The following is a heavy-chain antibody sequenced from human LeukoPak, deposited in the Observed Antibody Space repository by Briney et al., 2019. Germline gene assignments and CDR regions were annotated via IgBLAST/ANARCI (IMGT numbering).Heavy chain of an antibody. D-gene: IGHD2-8*02. CDR2: IKQDGSER. Sequence: GWSLRLSCATSGFTFSRHWMSWVRQAPGKGPEWVANIKQDGSERYYVHSVKGRFTISRDNAKNSLYLQMNSLRAEDTAVYYCARDGGQSTDLDYWGQGILVTVSS. CDR1: GFTFSRHW. CDR3: ARDGGQSTDLDY. V-gene: IGHV3-7*01. J-gene: IGHJ4*02.